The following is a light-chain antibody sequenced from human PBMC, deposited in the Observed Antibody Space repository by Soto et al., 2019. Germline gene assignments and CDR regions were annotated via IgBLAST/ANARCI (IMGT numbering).Light chain of an antibody. CDR3: QQRSDWPLT. J-gene: IGKJ4*01. Sequence: EIVLTQSPATLSLSPGETATLSCRASQSVGNILAWYQHRPGQAPRLLISDASNRATGVPVRFSGSGSGTDFTLTINNLEPEDFGVYYCQQRSDWPLTFGGGTKVEI. CDR1: QSVGNI. CDR2: DAS. V-gene: IGKV3-11*01.